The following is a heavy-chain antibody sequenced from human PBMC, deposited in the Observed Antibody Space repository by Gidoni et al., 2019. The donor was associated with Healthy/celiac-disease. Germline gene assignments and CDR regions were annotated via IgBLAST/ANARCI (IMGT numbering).Heavy chain of an antibody. V-gene: IGHV2-26*01. D-gene: IGHD3-3*01. CDR2: IFSNDEK. CDR1: GFSLSNARMG. Sequence: QVTLKESGPVLVKPTETLTLTCTVSGFSLSNARMGVSWIRQPPGKALEWLAHIFSNDEKSYSTSLKSRLTISKDTSKSQVVLTMTNMDPVDTATYYCARISYYDFWSGYYLGYWGQGTLVTVSS. CDR3: ARISYYDFWSGYYLGY. J-gene: IGHJ4*02.